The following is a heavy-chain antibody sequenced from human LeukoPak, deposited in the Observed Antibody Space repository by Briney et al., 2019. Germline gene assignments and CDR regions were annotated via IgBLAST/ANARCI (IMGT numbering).Heavy chain of an antibody. J-gene: IGHJ4*02. D-gene: IGHD2-15*01. Sequence: GGSLRLSCAASGFTFNTYWMHWVRQAPGKGLEWVAVISYDGSNKYYADSVKGRFTISRDNSKNTLYLQMNSLRAEDTAVYYCAKGEDSDYWGQGTLVTVSS. CDR3: AKGEDSDY. CDR2: ISYDGSNK. V-gene: IGHV3-30*18. CDR1: GFTFNTYW.